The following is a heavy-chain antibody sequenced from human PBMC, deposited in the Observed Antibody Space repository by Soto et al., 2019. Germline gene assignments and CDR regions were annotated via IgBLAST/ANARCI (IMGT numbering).Heavy chain of an antibody. CDR3: APGPPYCSVTSCSFDY. J-gene: IGHJ4*02. D-gene: IGHD2-2*01. Sequence: GGSLRLSCAASGFTFSSNWMHWVRQAPGKGLVWVSRINSDGSSTSYADSVKGRFTISRDNTKNTLYLQMNSLRAEDTAVYYCAPGPPYCSVTSCSFDYWGQGTLVTVSS. CDR2: INSDGSST. CDR1: GFTFSSNW. V-gene: IGHV3-74*01.